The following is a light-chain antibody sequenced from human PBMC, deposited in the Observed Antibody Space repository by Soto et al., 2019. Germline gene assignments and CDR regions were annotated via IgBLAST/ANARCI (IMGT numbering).Light chain of an antibody. V-gene: IGKV3-15*01. J-gene: IGKJ1*01. CDR3: QQYNNWWT. Sequence: EIVMTQSPATLPVSPGERAALSCRASQSVSSNLAWYQQKPGQAPRLLIYDASTRATGIPARFSGSGSGTEFTLTISSLQSEDFAVYYCQQYNNWWTFGQGTKVEIK. CDR1: QSVSSN. CDR2: DAS.